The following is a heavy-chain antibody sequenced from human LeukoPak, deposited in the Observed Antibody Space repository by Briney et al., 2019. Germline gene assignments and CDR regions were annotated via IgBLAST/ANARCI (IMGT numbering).Heavy chain of an antibody. CDR1: GGSISSYY. CDR2: IYTSGST. D-gene: IGHD6-13*01. Sequence: PSETLSLTCTVSGGSISSYYWSWIRQPAGKGLEWIGRIYTSGSTNYNPSLKSRVTISVDSSKNQFSLILTSVTAADTAVYYCVRDLAAADAFDIWGQGTMVTVSS. V-gene: IGHV4-4*07. J-gene: IGHJ3*02. CDR3: VRDLAAADAFDI.